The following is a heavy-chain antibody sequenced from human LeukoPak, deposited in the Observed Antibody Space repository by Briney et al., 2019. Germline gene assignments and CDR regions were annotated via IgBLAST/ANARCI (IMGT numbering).Heavy chain of an antibody. D-gene: IGHD3-22*01. CDR1: GFTFSSYG. J-gene: IGHJ4*02. V-gene: IGHV3-30*03. CDR2: ISYDGSNK. Sequence: GRSLRLSCAASGFTFSSYGMHWVRQAPGKGLEWVAVISYDGSNKYYADSVKGRFTISRDNSKNTLYLQMNSLRAEDTAVYYCARGILYYYDSSGYYRDYYFDYWGQGTLVTVSS. CDR3: ARGILYYYDSSGYYRDYYFDY.